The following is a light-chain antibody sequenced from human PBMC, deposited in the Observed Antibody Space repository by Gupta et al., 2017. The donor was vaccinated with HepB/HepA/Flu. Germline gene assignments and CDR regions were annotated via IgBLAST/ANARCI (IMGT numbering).Light chain of an antibody. Sequence: QSALTQPRSVSGSPGPSVTISCTGTSSDVGVYKYVSCYQQHPGKAPKLMIYDVSKRPSGVPDRFSGSKSGNTASLTISGLQADDEAYYYCCSYAGSYIWVFGGGTKLTVL. J-gene: IGLJ3*02. CDR1: SSDVGVYKY. V-gene: IGLV2-11*01. CDR2: DVS. CDR3: CSYAGSYIWV.